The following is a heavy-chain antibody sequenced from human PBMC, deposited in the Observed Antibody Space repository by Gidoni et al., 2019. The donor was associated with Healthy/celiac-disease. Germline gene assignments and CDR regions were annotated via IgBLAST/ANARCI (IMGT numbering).Heavy chain of an antibody. J-gene: IGHJ4*02. V-gene: IGHV3-30*18. CDR1: GFPFSSYG. CDR3: AKAEWLDTYYFDY. CDR2: ISYDGSNK. Sequence: QVQLVESGGGVVQPGRSLRLSCAASGFPFSSYGMHWVRQAPGKGLEWVAVISYDGSNKYYADSVKGRFTISRDNSKNTLYLQMNSLRAEDTAVYYCAKAEWLDTYYFDYWGQGTLVTVSS. D-gene: IGHD6-19*01.